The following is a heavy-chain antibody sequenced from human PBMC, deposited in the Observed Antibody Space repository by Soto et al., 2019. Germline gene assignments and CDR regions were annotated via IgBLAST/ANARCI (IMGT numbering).Heavy chain of an antibody. Sequence: SETLSLTCTGSGGSTISYYWSWIRKPPGKGLELIGYIYYSGSTTYNPSLKSRVTISVDTSKNQLSLKLSSVTAADTAVYYCARVRTGWYGTYYYYGMDVWGQGTTVIVSS. CDR3: ARVRTGWYGTYYYYGMDV. V-gene: IGHV4-59*01. D-gene: IGHD6-19*01. J-gene: IGHJ6*02. CDR2: IYYSGST. CDR1: GGSTISYY.